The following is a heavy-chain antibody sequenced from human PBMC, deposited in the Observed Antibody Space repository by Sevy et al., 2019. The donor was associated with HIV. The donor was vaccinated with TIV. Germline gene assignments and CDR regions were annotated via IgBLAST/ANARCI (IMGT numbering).Heavy chain of an antibody. J-gene: IGHJ3*01. V-gene: IGHV3-23*01. D-gene: IGHD3-22*01. CDR3: AKALNPALESMLEVNLRSLKGFDV. CDR2: FSGPGYGT. CDR1: GFTFNTHA. Sequence: GGSLRLSCAASGFTFNTHAMNWVRQAPEKGLEWVSAFSGPGYGTDYADSVKGRFTISRDNSKNTLYLQMNSLRDDDTVVYYCAKALNPALESMLEVNLRSLKGFDVWGQGTMVTVSS.